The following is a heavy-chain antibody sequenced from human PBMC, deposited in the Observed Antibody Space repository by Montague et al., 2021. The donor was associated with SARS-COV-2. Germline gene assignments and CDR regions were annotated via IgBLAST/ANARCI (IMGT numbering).Heavy chain of an antibody. V-gene: IGHV4-39*02. D-gene: IGHD5-12*01. Sequence: SETLSLTCTVSGGSISSNNYYWDWISQPPGKGLEWIGSIYDSGSTYYNPSLKSRVTISVDTSKNHFSLKLNSVTAADTAVYYCARRGRKLLPVATTIGGFDIWGQGTMVTVSS. CDR3: ARRGRKLLPVATTIGGFDI. CDR2: IYDSGST. CDR1: GGSISSNNYY. J-gene: IGHJ3*02.